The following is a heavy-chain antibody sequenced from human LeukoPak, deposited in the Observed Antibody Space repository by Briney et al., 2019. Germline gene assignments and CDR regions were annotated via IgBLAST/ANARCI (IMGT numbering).Heavy chain of an antibody. V-gene: IGHV3-7*01. J-gene: IGHJ4*02. CDR1: GFMFSTYW. Sequence: GGSLRLSCAASGFMFSTYWMSWVRQTPGKGLEWVANIKQDGSEKYYVDSVKGRFTISRDNAKNSLYLQMNSLRAEDTAVYYCARVRYYDSSGYYYFDYWGQGTLVTVSS. CDR3: ARVRYYDSSGYYYFDY. CDR2: IKQDGSEK. D-gene: IGHD3-22*01.